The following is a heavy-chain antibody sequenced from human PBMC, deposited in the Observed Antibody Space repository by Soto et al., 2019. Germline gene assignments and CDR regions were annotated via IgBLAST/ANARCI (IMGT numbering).Heavy chain of an antibody. CDR1: GGSISSYY. CDR3: AGGPYYDILTGYFASNYYYYMDV. CDR2: IYYSGST. D-gene: IGHD3-9*01. V-gene: IGHV4-59*01. Sequence: SETLSLTCTVSGGSISSYYWSWIRQPPGKGLEWIGYIYYSGSTNYNPSLKSRVTISVDTSKNQLSLKLSSVTAADTAVYYCAGGPYYDILTGYFASNYYYYMDVWGKGTTVTVSS. J-gene: IGHJ6*03.